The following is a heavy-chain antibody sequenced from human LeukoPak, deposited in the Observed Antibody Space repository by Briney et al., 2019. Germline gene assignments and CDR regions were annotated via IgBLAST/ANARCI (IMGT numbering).Heavy chain of an antibody. D-gene: IGHD3-22*01. J-gene: IGHJ4*02. Sequence: PSETLSLTCTVSGGSISSYYWSWIRQPPGKGLEWIGYIYYSGSTNYNPSLKSRVTISVGTSKNQFSLKLTSVTAADTAVYYCARDADYYNLSGFSRLDIWGQGTLVTVSS. V-gene: IGHV4-59*01. CDR1: GGSISSYY. CDR2: IYYSGST. CDR3: ARDADYYNLSGFSRLDI.